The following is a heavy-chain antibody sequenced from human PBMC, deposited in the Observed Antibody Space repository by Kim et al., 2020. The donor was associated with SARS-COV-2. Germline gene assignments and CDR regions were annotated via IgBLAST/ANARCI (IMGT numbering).Heavy chain of an antibody. CDR2: IKSKSGGGTT. V-gene: IGHV3-15*01. J-gene: IGHJ4*02. Sequence: GGSLRLSCAASGFTFSNAWMSWVRQAPGKGLEWVGRIKSKSGGGTTDYAAPVKGRFTISRDDSKNTLYLQMNSLKTEDTAVYYCTTEGDILTGYYYYFHYWGQGTLVTVSS. CDR1: GFTFSNAW. CDR3: TTEGDILTGYYYYFHY. D-gene: IGHD3-9*01.